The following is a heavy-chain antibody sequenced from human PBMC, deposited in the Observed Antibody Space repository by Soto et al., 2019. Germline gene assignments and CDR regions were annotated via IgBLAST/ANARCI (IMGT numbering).Heavy chain of an antibody. J-gene: IGHJ4*02. D-gene: IGHD2-2*01. Sequence: EVQLLESGGGLVQPGGSLRLSCVASGFTFSTYPMSWVRQAPGKGLAWVSVISGSGGSPSYADSVQGRFSISRDNPKNTLYLQMNSMRGEDTAMYYCANARCSTTNCYVPDYWGQGTLVTVSS. CDR3: ANARCSTTNCYVPDY. V-gene: IGHV3-23*01. CDR1: GFTFSTYP. CDR2: ISGSGGSP.